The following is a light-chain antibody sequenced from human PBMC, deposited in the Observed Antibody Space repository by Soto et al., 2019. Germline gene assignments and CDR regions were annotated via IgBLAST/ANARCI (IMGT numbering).Light chain of an antibody. Sequence: QSALLQPASVSGSPGQSITISCTGTTSDVGGYNHVSWFQQHPGKVPKLMIYDVNNRPSGVSNRFSGSKSGNTASLTISGLQAEDEADYYCSSYTNTNTLVFGGGTKVTVL. CDR1: TSDVGGYNH. V-gene: IGLV2-14*01. J-gene: IGLJ2*01. CDR3: SSYTNTNTLV. CDR2: DVN.